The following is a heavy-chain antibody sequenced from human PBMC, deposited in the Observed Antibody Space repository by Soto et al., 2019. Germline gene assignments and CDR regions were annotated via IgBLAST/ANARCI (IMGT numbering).Heavy chain of an antibody. V-gene: IGHV4-34*01. CDR2: INHSGST. D-gene: IGHD2-2*01. Sequence: SETLSLTCAVYGGSFSGYYWSWIRQPPGKGLEWIGEINHSGSTNYNPSLKSRVTISVDTSKNQFSLKLSSVTAADTAVYYCAREADCSSTSCYAGFVNWFDPWGQGTLVTVSS. CDR1: GGSFSGYY. CDR3: AREADCSSTSCYAGFVNWFDP. J-gene: IGHJ5*02.